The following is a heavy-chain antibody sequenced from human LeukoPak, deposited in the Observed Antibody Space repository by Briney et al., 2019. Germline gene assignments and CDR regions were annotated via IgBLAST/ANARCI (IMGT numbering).Heavy chain of an antibody. D-gene: IGHD6-19*01. V-gene: IGHV3-33*01. CDR1: GFTFSSYG. Sequence: PGRSLRLSCAASGFTFSSYGMHWVRQAPGKGLEWVAVIWYDGSNKYYADSVKGRFTISRDNSKNTLYLQMNSLRAEDTAVYYCAREGGSSGWYSSWFDYWGQGTLVTVSS. CDR3: AREGGSSGWYSSWFDY. J-gene: IGHJ5*01. CDR2: IWYDGSNK.